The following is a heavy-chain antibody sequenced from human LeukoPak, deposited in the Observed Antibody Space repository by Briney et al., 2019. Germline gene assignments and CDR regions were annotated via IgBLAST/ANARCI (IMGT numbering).Heavy chain of an antibody. D-gene: IGHD2-15*01. CDR3: ARDDCSGGSCDWFDP. CDR2: IYSGGST. J-gene: IGHJ5*02. Sequence: GGSLRLSCAASGFTVSSNYMSWVRQAPGKGLEWVSVIYSGGSTYYADSVKGRFTISRDNSKNTLYLQMNSLRAEDTAVYYCARDDCSGGSCDWFDPWGQGTLVTVSS. CDR1: GFTVSSNY. V-gene: IGHV3-66*01.